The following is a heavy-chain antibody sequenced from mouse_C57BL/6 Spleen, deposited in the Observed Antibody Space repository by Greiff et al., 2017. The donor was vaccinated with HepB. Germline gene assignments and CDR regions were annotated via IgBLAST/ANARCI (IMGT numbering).Heavy chain of an antibody. Sequence: DVMLVESGGGLVKPGGSLKLSCAASGFTFSSYAMSWVRQTPEKRLEWVATISDGGSYTYYPDNVKGRFTISRDNAKNNLYLQMSHLKSEDTAMYYCARETEDGDDADFDDWGKGTTLTVSS. CDR2: ISDGGSYT. D-gene: IGHD2-2*01. J-gene: IGHJ2*01. CDR3: ARETEDGDDADFDD. V-gene: IGHV5-4*01. CDR1: GFTFSSYA.